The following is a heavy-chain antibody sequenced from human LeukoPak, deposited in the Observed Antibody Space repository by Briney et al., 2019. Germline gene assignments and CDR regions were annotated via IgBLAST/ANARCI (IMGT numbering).Heavy chain of an antibody. CDR2: INHGGST. CDR1: GGSFSGYY. Sequence: PSETLSLTCAVYGGSFSGYYWSWIRQPPGKGLEWIGEINHGGSTNYNPSLKSRVTISVDTSKNQFSLKLSSVTAADTAVYYCARVGSGYDDYWGQGTLVTVSS. CDR3: ARVGSGYDDY. V-gene: IGHV4-34*01. J-gene: IGHJ4*02. D-gene: IGHD5-12*01.